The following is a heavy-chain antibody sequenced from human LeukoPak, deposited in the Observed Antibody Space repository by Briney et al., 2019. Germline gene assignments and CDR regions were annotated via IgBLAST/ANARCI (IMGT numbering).Heavy chain of an antibody. V-gene: IGHV3-15*01. CDR1: GFTFSNAW. CDR3: TTRYGPSTSFDY. CDR2: IKSKTDGGTT. D-gene: IGHD5-18*01. Sequence: GGSLRLSCAASGFTFSNAWMSWVRQAPGKGLEWVGRIKSKTDGGTTDYAAPVKGRFTISRDDSKNTLYLQMNSLKTKDTAVYYCTTRYGPSTSFDYWGQGTLVTVSS. J-gene: IGHJ4*02.